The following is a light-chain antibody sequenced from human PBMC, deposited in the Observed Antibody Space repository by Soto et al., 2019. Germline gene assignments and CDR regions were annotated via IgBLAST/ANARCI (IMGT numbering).Light chain of an antibody. V-gene: IGKV3-20*01. J-gene: IGKJ4*01. CDR3: QQYGSSQLT. CDR2: GGS. CDR1: QSVSSSY. Sequence: EIVLTQSPGTLSLSPGERATLSCRASQSVSSSYLVWYQQKPGQAPRLLIFGGSSMATGIPDRFSGGGSGTDFTLTISRREPEDFAVYYCQQYGSSQLTFGGGTKVEIK.